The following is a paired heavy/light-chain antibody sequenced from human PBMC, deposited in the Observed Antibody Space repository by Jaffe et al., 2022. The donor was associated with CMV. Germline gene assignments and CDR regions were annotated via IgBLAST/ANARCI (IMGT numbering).Heavy chain of an antibody. V-gene: IGHV4-31*03. CDR2: MDHSGSV. CDR1: GGSISVGSFH. J-gene: IGHJ4*02. D-gene: IGHD1-1*01. CDR3: ARVGDELEKRRFDY. Sequence: QEQLQESGPGLVKPSQTLSLTCSVSGGSISVGSFHWSWIRQRPGKGLEWIAYMDHSGSVNYNPSLNSRVTTAVDTSNKQFSLRLSSVTAADTAVYYCARVGDELEKRRFDYWGQGTLVTVSS.
Light chain of an antibody. Sequence: SYELTQPPSVSVSPGQTASISCSGDNLGTKYACWYQQKPGQSPVLVIYEDTKRPSGIPERFSGSNSGNTATLTISGTQAMDEADYYCQAWYGSTVVFGGGTQLTVL. CDR1: NLGTKY. CDR3: QAWYGSTVV. J-gene: IGLJ2*01. CDR2: EDT. V-gene: IGLV3-1*01.